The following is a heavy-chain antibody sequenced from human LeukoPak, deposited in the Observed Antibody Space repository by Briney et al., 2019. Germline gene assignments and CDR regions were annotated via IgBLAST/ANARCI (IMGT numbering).Heavy chain of an antibody. Sequence: PSETLSLTCTVSGGSISSSSYYWGWIRQPPGKGLERIGSIYYSGSTYYNPSLKSRVTISVDTSKNQFSLKLSSVTAADTAVYYCARGGYSYGYDYWGQGTLVTVSS. D-gene: IGHD5-18*01. V-gene: IGHV4-39*01. CDR2: IYYSGST. J-gene: IGHJ4*02. CDR3: ARGGYSYGYDY. CDR1: GGSISSSSYY.